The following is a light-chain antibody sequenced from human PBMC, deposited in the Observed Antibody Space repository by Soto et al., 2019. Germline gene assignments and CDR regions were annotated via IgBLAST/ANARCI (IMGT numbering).Light chain of an antibody. V-gene: IGKV3D-15*01. J-gene: IGKJ4*01. Sequence: EIVMAQSPATLSVSPGEGATLSCRASQSVRGNLAWYQQKPGQAPRLLIYGASTRASGIPTRFSGAGSGAEFTLTISSLQSDDSAVYFCQQYIDWPRTFGGGTRVEIK. CDR3: QQYIDWPRT. CDR1: QSVRGN. CDR2: GAS.